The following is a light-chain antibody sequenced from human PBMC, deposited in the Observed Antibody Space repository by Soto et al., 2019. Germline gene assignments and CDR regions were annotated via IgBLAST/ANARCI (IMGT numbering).Light chain of an antibody. V-gene: IGLV2-11*01. CDR1: SSDVGGYNY. CDR3: SSLAGSSVV. J-gene: IGLJ1*01. CDR2: DIT. Sequence: QCLLAHPRPVSRSPGQSVTISYTRTSSDVGGYNYVSWHQQHPGKAPKPMSYDITTRPSGVPDRFSCSKSGNTASLTISGLQAEDEAHYYCSSLAGSSVVFGTGTKSPS.